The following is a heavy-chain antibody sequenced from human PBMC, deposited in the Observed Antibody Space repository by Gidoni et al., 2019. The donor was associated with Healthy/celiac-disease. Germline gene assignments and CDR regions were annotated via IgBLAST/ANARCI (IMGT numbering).Heavy chain of an antibody. D-gene: IGHD5-12*01. CDR1: GFTFSSYG. CDR3: ARARDGYNTFDY. Sequence: QVQLVESGGGVVQPGRSLRLSCAASGFTFSSYGMHWVRQAPGKGLEWVAVRWYDGSNKYYADSVKGRFTISRDNSKNTLYLQMNSLRAEDTAVYYCARARDGYNTFDYWGQGTLVTVSS. V-gene: IGHV3-33*01. CDR2: RWYDGSNK. J-gene: IGHJ4*02.